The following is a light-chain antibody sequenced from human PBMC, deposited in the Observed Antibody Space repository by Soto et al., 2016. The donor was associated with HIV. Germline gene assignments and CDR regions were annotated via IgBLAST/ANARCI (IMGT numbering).Light chain of an antibody. CDR2: ATS. CDR1: QGIKNE. J-gene: IGKJ2*01. Sequence: IQLTQSPSSLSASLGDGVTITCRASQGIKNELGWYQQKPGKAPKLLIYATSSLGGGVPSRFSGSGSGTDFTLTISSLQPEDSASYFCLQDYDRPYTFGQGPSWRSN. V-gene: IGKV1-6*01. CDR3: LQDYDRPYT.